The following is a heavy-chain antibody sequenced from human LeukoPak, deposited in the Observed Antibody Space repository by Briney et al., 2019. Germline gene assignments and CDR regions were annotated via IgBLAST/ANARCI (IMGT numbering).Heavy chain of an antibody. CDR3: STIDY. Sequence: PGGSLRLSCAASGFTFSSYEMTWVRQAPGKGLEWVSVIYSTGSTYYADSVKGRFTISRDNSKNTLYLQMNSLRAEDTAVYYCSTIDYWGQGTLVTVSS. V-gene: IGHV3-66*01. CDR2: IYSTGST. CDR1: GFTFSSYE. J-gene: IGHJ4*02.